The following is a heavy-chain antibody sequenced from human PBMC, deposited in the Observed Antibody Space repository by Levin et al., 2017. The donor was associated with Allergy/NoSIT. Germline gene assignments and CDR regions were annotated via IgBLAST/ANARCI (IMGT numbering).Heavy chain of an antibody. Sequence: PGGSLRLSCAASGFSLINHAVSWVRQAPGKGLEWVSSFSGSDHMTYYADSVKGRFTISRDDSKNTVDLQMSSLRAEDTAIYYCAKGRYSGAYTFFDSWGQGTLVAVSS. CDR2: FSGSDHMT. V-gene: IGHV3-23*01. CDR1: GFSLINHA. J-gene: IGHJ4*02. D-gene: IGHD1-26*01. CDR3: AKGRYSGAYTFFDS.